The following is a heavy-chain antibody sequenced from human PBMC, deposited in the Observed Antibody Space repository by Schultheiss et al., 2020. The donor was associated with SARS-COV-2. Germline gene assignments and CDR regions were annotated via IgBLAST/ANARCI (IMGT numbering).Heavy chain of an antibody. CDR1: GFTFSSYS. D-gene: IGHD6-13*01. CDR3: ARTKARGIAGGSDMDV. J-gene: IGHJ6*03. CDR2: IYYSGST. V-gene: IGHV4-59*01. Sequence: GSLRLSCAASGFTFSSYSMNWVRQPPGKGLEWIGTIYYSGSTNYNPSLKSRVTISVDTSKNQFSLKLSSVTAADTAVYYCARTKARGIAGGSDMDVWGKGTTVTVSS.